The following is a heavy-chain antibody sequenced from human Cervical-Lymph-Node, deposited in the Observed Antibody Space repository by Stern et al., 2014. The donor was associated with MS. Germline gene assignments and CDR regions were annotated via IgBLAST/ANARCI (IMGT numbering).Heavy chain of an antibody. CDR1: GFTFSNSG. D-gene: IGHD4-23*01. J-gene: IGHJ4*02. CDR3: AKAPVVYSAPLDY. CDR2: ISYDGSSR. Sequence: VQLGASGGGVVQPGRSLRLSCAASGFTFSNSGMHWVRQAPGRGLEWVALISYDGSSRIYADSVKGRFTISRDTSKNTLYLQMNSLRADDTAVYYCAKAPVVYSAPLDYWGQGTLVTVSS. V-gene: IGHV3-30*18.